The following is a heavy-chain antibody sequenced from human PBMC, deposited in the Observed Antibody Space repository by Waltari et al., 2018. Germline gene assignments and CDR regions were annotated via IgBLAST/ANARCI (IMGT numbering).Heavy chain of an antibody. J-gene: IGHJ4*02. CDR3: AKGGLYY. V-gene: IGHV3-23*03. CDR1: GFTFSSYA. Sequence: SLRLSCAASGFTFSSYAMSWVRQAPGKGLEWVSVIYSGGSTYYADSVKGRFTISRDNSKNTLYLQMNSLRAEDTAVYYCAKGGLYYWGQGTLVTVSS. CDR2: IYSGGST.